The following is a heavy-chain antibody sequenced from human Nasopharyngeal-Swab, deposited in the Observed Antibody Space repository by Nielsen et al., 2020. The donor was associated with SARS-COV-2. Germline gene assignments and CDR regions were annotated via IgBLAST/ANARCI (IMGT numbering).Heavy chain of an antibody. CDR3: AIYHRITGTVN. J-gene: IGHJ4*02. CDR2: ISAYNGNT. CDR1: GYTFTSYG. V-gene: IGHV1-18*01. Sequence: ASVKVSCKASGYTFTSYGISWVRQAPGQGLEWMGWISAYNGNTNYAQKLQGRVTMTTDTSTSTAYMELSSLRSEDTAVYYCAIYHRITGTVNWGQGTLVTVSS. D-gene: IGHD1-7*01.